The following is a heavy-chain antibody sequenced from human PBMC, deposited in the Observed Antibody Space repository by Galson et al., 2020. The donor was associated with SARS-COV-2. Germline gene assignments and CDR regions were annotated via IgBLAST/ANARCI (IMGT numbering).Heavy chain of an antibody. J-gene: IGHJ6*02. V-gene: IGHV3-53*01. CDR1: GFTFSSYS. D-gene: IGHD2-15*01. CDR2: IYSGGST. CDR3: ASKCCSGGSCFCNYYYYGMDV. Sequence: GGSLRLSCAASGFTFSSYSMNWVRQAPGKGLEWVSVIYSGGSTYYADSVKGRFTISRDNSKNTLYLQMNSLRAEDTAVYYCASKCCSGGSCFCNYYYYGMDVWSQGTTVTVFS.